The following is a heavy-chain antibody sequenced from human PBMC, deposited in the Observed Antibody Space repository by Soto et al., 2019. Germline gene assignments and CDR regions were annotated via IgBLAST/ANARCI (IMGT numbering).Heavy chain of an antibody. Sequence: PGGSLRLSCAASGFTFSSYSMNWVRQAPGKGLEWVSSISSSSRYIYYADTVKGRFTISRDNAKNSLYLQMNSLRAEDTAVYFCARGDPRPITIFGVVIMPEYWGQGTLVTVSS. V-gene: IGHV3-21*01. CDR1: GFTFSSYS. D-gene: IGHD3-3*01. CDR2: ISSSSRYI. CDR3: ARGDPRPITIFGVVIMPEY. J-gene: IGHJ4*02.